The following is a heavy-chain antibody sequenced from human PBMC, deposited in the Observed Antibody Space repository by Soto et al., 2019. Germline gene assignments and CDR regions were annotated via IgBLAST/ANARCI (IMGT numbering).Heavy chain of an antibody. V-gene: IGHV4-59*01. J-gene: IGHJ6*02. Sequence: QVQLQESGPGLVKPSETLSLTCTVSGGTISSYYWSWIRQPPGKGLECIGYIYYSGSTNYNPSLKSRVTISVDTSKNQFSLKLSSVTAADTALYYCARRLYDFSATMDVWGQGTTVTVSS. CDR1: GGTISSYY. D-gene: IGHD5-12*01. CDR3: ARRLYDFSATMDV. CDR2: IYYSGST.